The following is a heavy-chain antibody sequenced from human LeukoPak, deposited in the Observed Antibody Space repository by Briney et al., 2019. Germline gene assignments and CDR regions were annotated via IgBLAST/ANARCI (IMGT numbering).Heavy chain of an antibody. CDR1: GGSISSSSYY. J-gene: IGHJ4*02. CDR3: ARVGRYYDFWSGGYYFDY. D-gene: IGHD3-3*01. Sequence: SETLSLTCTVSGGSISSSSYYWGWIRQPPGKGLEWIGSSYYSGSTYYNPSLKSRVTISVDTSKNQFSLKLSSVTAADTAVYYCARVGRYYDFWSGGYYFDYWGQGTLVTVSS. CDR2: SYYSGST. V-gene: IGHV4-39*07.